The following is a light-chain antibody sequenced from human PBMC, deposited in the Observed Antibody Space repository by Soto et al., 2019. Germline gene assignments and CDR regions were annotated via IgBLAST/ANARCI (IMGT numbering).Light chain of an antibody. J-gene: IGLJ1*01. CDR3: CSYAGRNTFV. Sequence: QSVLTQPASVSGSPGQSITISCTGTSSDVGTNNLVSWYQQHPGKAPKLMIYEGGKRPSGISNRFSGSRSGNTASLTISGLHGEDEADYYCCSYAGRNTFVFGTGTKLTVL. CDR1: SSDVGTNNL. V-gene: IGLV2-23*03. CDR2: EGG.